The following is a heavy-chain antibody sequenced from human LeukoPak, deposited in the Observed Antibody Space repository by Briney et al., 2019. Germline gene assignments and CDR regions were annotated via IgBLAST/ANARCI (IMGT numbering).Heavy chain of an antibody. Sequence: GGSLRLSCAASGFTFSSYEMNWVRQAPGKGLEWVSYISGSVSDSVSTIYYADSVKGRFTISRDNAKDSLYLQMNSLRAEDTAVYYCARVSRSGWWDDYWGQGTLVTVSS. CDR1: GFTFSSYE. CDR3: ARVSRSGWWDDY. D-gene: IGHD6-19*01. V-gene: IGHV3-48*03. J-gene: IGHJ4*02. CDR2: ISGSVSDSVSTI.